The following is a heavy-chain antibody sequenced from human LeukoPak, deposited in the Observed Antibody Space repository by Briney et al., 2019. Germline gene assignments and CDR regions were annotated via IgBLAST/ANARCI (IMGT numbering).Heavy chain of an antibody. Sequence: SVKVSCKASGSTFSSYAISWVRQAPGQGLEWMGGIIPIFGTANYAQKFQGRVTITADKSTSTAYMELSSLRSEDTAVYYCARDRGSGIYDYWGQGTLVTVSS. CDR1: GSTFSSYA. CDR2: IIPIFGTA. D-gene: IGHD3-10*01. V-gene: IGHV1-69*06. CDR3: ARDRGSGIYDY. J-gene: IGHJ4*02.